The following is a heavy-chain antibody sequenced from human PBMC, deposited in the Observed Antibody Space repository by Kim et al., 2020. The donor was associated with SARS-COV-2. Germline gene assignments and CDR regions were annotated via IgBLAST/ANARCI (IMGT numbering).Heavy chain of an antibody. V-gene: IGHV3-30*03. D-gene: IGHD3-10*01. CDR2: LAHDGSYE. CDR3: ARDTRLDLDFGEFSHYYYGMDV. CDR1: GFTFNSYV. Sequence: GGSLRLSCAASGFTFNSYVMHWVRQAPGMGLEWVAVLAHDGSYEYYADSVKGRFTISRDNSRNTLYVEMNSLRPEDTAVYYCARDTRLDLDFGEFSHYYYGMDVWGQGTTVTVSS. J-gene: IGHJ6*02.